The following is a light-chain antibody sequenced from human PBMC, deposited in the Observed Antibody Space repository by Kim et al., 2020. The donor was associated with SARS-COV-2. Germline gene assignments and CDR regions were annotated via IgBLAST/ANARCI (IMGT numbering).Light chain of an antibody. CDR2: QTA. J-gene: IGLJ7*01. Sequence: ELTQPPSVSLSPGQTASIACSGDKLGTKFVHWYQQTSGQSPALVIYQTARRPSGTPERFSGSLSGNTATLTIRGTQAMDAADSFCQAWDDPAAVFVGG. CDR1: KLGTKF. V-gene: IGLV3-1*01. CDR3: QAWDDPAAV.